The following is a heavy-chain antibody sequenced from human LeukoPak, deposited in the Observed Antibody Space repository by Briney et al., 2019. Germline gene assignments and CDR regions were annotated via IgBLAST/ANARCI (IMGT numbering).Heavy chain of an antibody. V-gene: IGHV3-21*01. CDR1: GVTFSDYYS. CDR3: ATGLEDSNIDY. Sequence: GGSLRLSCSASGVTFSDYYSMNWVRQAPGRGLEWVSVISGSGRYIYYGDSVRGRFTISRDNAKNSVLLEINSLRVEDTAVYYCATGLEDSNIDYWGQGTLVTVSS. J-gene: IGHJ4*02. CDR2: ISGSGRYI.